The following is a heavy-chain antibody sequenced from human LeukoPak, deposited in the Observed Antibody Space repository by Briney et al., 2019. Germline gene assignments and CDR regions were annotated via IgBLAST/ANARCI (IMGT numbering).Heavy chain of an antibody. Sequence: ASVKVSCKASGYTFTSYAMNWVRQAPGQGLEWMGWINTNTGNPTYAQGFTGRFVFSLDTSVSTAYLQISSLKAEDTAVYYCARGRAADYYYYYYMDVWGKGTTVTVSS. D-gene: IGHD6-13*01. J-gene: IGHJ6*03. CDR3: ARGRAADYYYYYYMDV. V-gene: IGHV7-4-1*02. CDR1: GYTFTSYA. CDR2: INTNTGNP.